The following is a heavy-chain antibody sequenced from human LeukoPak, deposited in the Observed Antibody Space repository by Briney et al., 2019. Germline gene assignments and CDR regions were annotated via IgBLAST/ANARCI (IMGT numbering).Heavy chain of an antibody. CDR1: GYTFTGYY. V-gene: IGHV1-2*02. Sequence: ASVKVSCKASGYTFTGYYMHWVRQAPGQGLEWMGWINPNSGGTNYAQKFQGRVTMTRDTSISTAYMELSRLRSDDTAVYYCARDGGVGVKGDYFDYWGQGTLVTVSS. J-gene: IGHJ4*02. CDR3: ARDGGVGVKGDYFDY. D-gene: IGHD1-26*01. CDR2: INPNSGGT.